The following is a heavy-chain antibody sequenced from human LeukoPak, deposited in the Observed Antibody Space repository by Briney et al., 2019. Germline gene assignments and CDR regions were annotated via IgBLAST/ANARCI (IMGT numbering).Heavy chain of an antibody. D-gene: IGHD2-15*01. CDR3: ARGAFDLDIVGYPYYFDY. CDR1: GYTFTSYA. CDR2: INTNTGNL. V-gene: IGHV7-4-1*02. Sequence: ASVKVSCKASGYTFTSYAMNWVRQAPGQGLEWMGWINTNTGNLTYAQGFTGRFVFSLDTSVSTAYLQISSLKAEDTAVYYCARGAFDLDIVGYPYYFDYWGQGTLVTVSS. J-gene: IGHJ4*02.